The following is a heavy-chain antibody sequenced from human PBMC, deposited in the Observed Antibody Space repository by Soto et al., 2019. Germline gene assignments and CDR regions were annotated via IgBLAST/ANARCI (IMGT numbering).Heavy chain of an antibody. D-gene: IGHD1-26*01. CDR1: GLTFSSYG. Sequence: QVQLVESGGGVVQPGRSLRLSCAASGLTFSSYGMHWVRQAPGKGLEWVAVIWSDGSHKYYADSVKGRFTISRDNSKNTLYLQMNSLGVEDTAVYYCASAAGAYDNWGQGTLVTVSS. V-gene: IGHV3-33*03. CDR2: IWSDGSHK. J-gene: IGHJ4*02. CDR3: ASAAGAYDN.